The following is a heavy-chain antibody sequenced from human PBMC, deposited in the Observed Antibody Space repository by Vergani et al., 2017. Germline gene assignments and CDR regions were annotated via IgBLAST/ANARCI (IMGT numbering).Heavy chain of an antibody. Sequence: EVQLVESGGGLVQPGGSLRLSCAASGFTFSSYWMHWVRQAPGKGLVWVSRINSDGSSKSYAASVKGRFTISRDNAKNTLYLQMNSLRAEDTAVYYCARPPWTTNGGWFDPWGQGTLVTVSS. CDR3: ARPPWTTNGGWFDP. CDR1: GFTFSSYW. CDR2: INSDGSSK. D-gene: IGHD3/OR15-3a*01. V-gene: IGHV3-74*01. J-gene: IGHJ5*02.